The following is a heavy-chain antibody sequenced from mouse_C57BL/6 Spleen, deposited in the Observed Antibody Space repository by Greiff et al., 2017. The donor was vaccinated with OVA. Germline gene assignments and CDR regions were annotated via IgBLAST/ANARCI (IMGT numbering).Heavy chain of an antibody. J-gene: IGHJ4*01. Sequence: VQLQQPGAELVKPGASVKLSCKASGYTFTSYWMHWVKQRPGQGLEWIGMIHPNSGSTNYNEKFKSKATLTVDKSSSTAYMQLSSLTSEDSAVYYCARGDLLWLRLYAMDYWGQGTSVTVSS. D-gene: IGHD2-2*01. V-gene: IGHV1-64*01. CDR1: GYTFTSYW. CDR3: ARGDLLWLRLYAMDY. CDR2: IHPNSGST.